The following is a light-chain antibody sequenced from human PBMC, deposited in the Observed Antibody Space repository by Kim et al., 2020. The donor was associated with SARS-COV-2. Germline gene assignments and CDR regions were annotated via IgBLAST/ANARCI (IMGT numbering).Light chain of an antibody. CDR3: HQSFSGPQT. J-gene: IGKJ1*01. CDR1: QSISTS. V-gene: IGKV1-39*01. CDR2: AAS. Sequence: ASVGDRVTLTCRASQSISTSLNWYQQKPGKAPKRLIYAASSLQSGVPSRFSGSGSVTDFTLTITSLQPEDFATFYCHQSFSGPQTFGQGTKVDIK.